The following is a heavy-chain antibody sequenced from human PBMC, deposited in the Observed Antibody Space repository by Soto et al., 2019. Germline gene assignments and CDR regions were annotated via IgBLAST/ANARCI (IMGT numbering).Heavy chain of an antibody. V-gene: IGHV4-31*03. J-gene: IGHJ6*03. CDR1: GGSISRGDYY. Sequence: SETLSLTCSVSGGSISRGDYYWSWIRRHPGKGLEWIGNINYSGSIYSNPSLKSRVSIAVDTSKNQFSLKLSSVTAADTAVYYCARVSWGYDWKTYYMDVWGKGTTVTVSS. CDR2: INYSGSI. D-gene: IGHD1-20*01. CDR3: ARVSWGYDWKTYYMDV.